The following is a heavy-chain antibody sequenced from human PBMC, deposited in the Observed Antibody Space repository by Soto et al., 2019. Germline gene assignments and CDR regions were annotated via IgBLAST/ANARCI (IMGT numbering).Heavy chain of an antibody. V-gene: IGHV4-59*01. CDR3: ARQDYGDYIDY. J-gene: IGHJ4*02. CDR1: GGSISSYY. Sequence: SETLSLTCTVSGGSISSYYWSWIRQPPGKGLEWIGYIYYSGSTNYNPSLKSRVTISVDTSKNQFSLKLSSVTAADTAVYYCARQDYGDYIDYWGQGTLVTVSS. D-gene: IGHD4-17*01. CDR2: IYYSGST.